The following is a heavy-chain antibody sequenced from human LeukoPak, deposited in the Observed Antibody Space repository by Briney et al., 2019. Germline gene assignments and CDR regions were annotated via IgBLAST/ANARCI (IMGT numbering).Heavy chain of an antibody. CDR1: GGSISSSSYY. V-gene: IGHV4-39*07. J-gene: IGHJ3*02. Sequence: PSETLSLTCTVPGGSISSSSYYWGWIRQPPGKGLEWIGSISYSGSTYYNPSLKSRVTISVDTSRNQFSLKLSSVTAADTAVYYCARMGVGGEPAFDIWGQGTMVTVSS. D-gene: IGHD1-14*01. CDR2: ISYSGST. CDR3: ARMGVGGEPAFDI.